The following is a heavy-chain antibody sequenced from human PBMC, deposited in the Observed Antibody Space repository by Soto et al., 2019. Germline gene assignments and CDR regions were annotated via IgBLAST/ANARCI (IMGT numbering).Heavy chain of an antibody. Sequence: SETLSLTCTVSRGSISSYYWTWIRQPPGKGLEWSGYIDYSGSTNYNPSLKSRVTISIDTSENYFSLNLSSVTAADTAVYYCARERTGAGTDYWGQGFLVTVS. CDR1: RGSISSYY. CDR3: ARERTGAGTDY. CDR2: IDYSGST. D-gene: IGHD7-27*01. J-gene: IGHJ4*02. V-gene: IGHV4-59*01.